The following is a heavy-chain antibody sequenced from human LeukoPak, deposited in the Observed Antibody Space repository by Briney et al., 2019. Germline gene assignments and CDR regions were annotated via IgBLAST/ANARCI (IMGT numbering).Heavy chain of an antibody. J-gene: IGHJ6*03. V-gene: IGHV4-59*01. D-gene: IGHD3-10*01. CDR1: GDSLCSYY. CDR2: IYYSGST. Sequence: SETLSLTCTVSGDSLCSYYWSGIRQPPREGLEGGGYIYYSGSTNYNLSLKSRVTISVDTSKNQFSLKLSSVTAADTAVYYCARDSPYYYGSGSATYYMDVWGKGTTVTISS. CDR3: ARDSPYYYGSGSATYYMDV.